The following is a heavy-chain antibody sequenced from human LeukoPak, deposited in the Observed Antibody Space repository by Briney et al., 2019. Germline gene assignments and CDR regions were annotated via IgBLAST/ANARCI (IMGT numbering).Heavy chain of an antibody. CDR1: GDTFTTHY. V-gene: IGHV1-46*01. D-gene: IGHD3/OR15-3a*01. Sequence: ASVNVSSKASGDTFTTHYIHWVRLAPRPGLEWMGIINPRGGNTNYAQKFKGRVTMTRDTSTSTVYLELSSLRSEDTAAYYCARDFFNMISEYWGQGTLVTVSS. CDR2: INPRGGNT. CDR3: ARDFFNMISEY. J-gene: IGHJ4*02.